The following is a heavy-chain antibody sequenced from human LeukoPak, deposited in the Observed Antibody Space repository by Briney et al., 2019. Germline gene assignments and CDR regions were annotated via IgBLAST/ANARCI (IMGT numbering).Heavy chain of an antibody. J-gene: IGHJ5*02. D-gene: IGHD6-13*01. V-gene: IGHV1-18*01. CDR2: ISAYKGNT. CDR3: AREAIAAAGATWFDP. CDR1: GYTFTSYD. Sequence: GSVNLSCKASGYTFTSYDISWVRQAPGQGLEWVVEISAYKGNTNYAQKLEGSVSMATDTSPSTAYMELRSLRSDETAVYYCAREAIAAAGATWFDPWGQGTRVTVPS.